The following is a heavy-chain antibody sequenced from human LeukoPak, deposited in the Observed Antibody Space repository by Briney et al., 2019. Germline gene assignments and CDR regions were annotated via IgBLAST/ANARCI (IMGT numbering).Heavy chain of an antibody. Sequence: ASVTVSCKASGYTFTSYGISWVRPAPGQGLAWMGWISAYNGNTNYAPKLQGRVTMTTDTSTSSAYMELRSLRSDDTAVYYCARSTTRVGATTFYFDYWGQGSLVTASS. J-gene: IGHJ4*02. CDR1: GYTFTSYG. V-gene: IGHV1-18*01. D-gene: IGHD1-26*01. CDR3: ARSTTRVGATTFYFDY. CDR2: ISAYNGNT.